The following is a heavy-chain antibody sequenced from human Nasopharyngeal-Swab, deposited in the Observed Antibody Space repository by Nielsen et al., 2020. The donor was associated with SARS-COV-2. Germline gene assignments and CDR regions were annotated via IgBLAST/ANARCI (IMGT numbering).Heavy chain of an antibody. Sequence: GSLKISCAASGFMISSYWMSWVRQAPGKGLEWVANIKQDGSEKHYVGSVKGRFTISRDNAKNSLYLQMSSLRADDTSAYYCARDATAAAGSFDSWGQGTLVTVSS. D-gene: IGHD6-13*01. J-gene: IGHJ4*02. CDR1: GFMISSYW. CDR2: IKQDGSEK. V-gene: IGHV3-7*01. CDR3: ARDATAAAGSFDS.